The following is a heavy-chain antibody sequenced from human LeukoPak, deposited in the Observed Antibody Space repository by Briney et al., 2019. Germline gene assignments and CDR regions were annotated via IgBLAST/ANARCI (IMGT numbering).Heavy chain of an antibody. D-gene: IGHD2-2*01. J-gene: IGHJ6*02. V-gene: IGHV1-2*02. CDR2: INPNSGGT. CDR3: ARVPLGACSSTSYYYGMDV. CDR1: GYTFTGYY. Sequence: ASVKVSCKASGYTFTGYYMHWVRQAPGQGLEWMGWINPNSGGTNYAQKFQGRVTMTRDTSISTAYMELSRLRSDDTAVYYCARVPLGACSSTSYYYGMDVWGQGTTVTVSS.